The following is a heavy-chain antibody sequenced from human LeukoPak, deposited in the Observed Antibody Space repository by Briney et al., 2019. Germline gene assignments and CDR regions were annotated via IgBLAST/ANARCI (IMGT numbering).Heavy chain of an antibody. D-gene: IGHD6-13*01. CDR2: INWNGGST. J-gene: IGHJ4*02. CDR1: GFTFDDYG. CDR3: ARDRHSSSWYGGVDY. V-gene: IGHV3-20*04. Sequence: RPGGSLRLSCAASGFTFDDYGMSWVRQAPGKGLEWVSGINWNGGSTGYADSVKGRFTISRDNAKNFLYLQMNSLRAEDTAVYYCARDRHSSSWYGGVDYWGQGTLVTVSS.